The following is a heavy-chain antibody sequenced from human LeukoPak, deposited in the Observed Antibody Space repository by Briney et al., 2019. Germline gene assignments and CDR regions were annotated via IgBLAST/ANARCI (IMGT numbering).Heavy chain of an antibody. J-gene: IGHJ6*03. D-gene: IGHD2-2*01. V-gene: IGHV4-39*01. CDR3: VFPWGVPAKGLGYMDV. CDR1: GGSISSSSYY. CDR2: IYYSGST. Sequence: SETLSLTCTVSGGSISSSSYYWGWIRQPPGKGLEWIGSIYYSGSTYYNPSLKSRVTISVDTSKNQFSLKLSSVTAADTAVYYCVFPWGVPAKGLGYMDVWGKGTTVTVSS.